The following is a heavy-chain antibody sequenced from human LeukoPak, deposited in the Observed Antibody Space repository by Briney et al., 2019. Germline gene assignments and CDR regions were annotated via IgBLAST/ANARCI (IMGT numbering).Heavy chain of an antibody. Sequence: PGGSLRLSCAASGFTFSSYSMNWVRQAPGKGLEGVSYISSSSSTIYYPDSVKGRFTISRDNAKNSLYLQMNSLRAEDTAVYYCARRSEVRGFDIWGQGTMVTVSS. CDR3: ARRSEVRGFDI. V-gene: IGHV3-48*04. D-gene: IGHD3-10*01. CDR2: ISSSSSTI. CDR1: GFTFSSYS. J-gene: IGHJ3*02.